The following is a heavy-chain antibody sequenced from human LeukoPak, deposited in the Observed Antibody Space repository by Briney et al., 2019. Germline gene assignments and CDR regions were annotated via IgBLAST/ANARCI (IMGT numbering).Heavy chain of an antibody. V-gene: IGHV5-51*01. J-gene: IGHJ3*02. Sequence: GESLKISCKGSGYSFTSYWISWVRQMPGKGLEWMGIIYPGDSDTRYSPSFQGQVTISADKSISTAYLQWSSLKASDAAMYYCARAITMVRGARGAFDIWGQGTMVTVSS. D-gene: IGHD3-10*01. CDR3: ARAITMVRGARGAFDI. CDR2: IYPGDSDT. CDR1: GYSFTSYW.